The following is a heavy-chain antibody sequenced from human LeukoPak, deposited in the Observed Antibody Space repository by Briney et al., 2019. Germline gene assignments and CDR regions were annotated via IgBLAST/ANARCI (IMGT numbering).Heavy chain of an antibody. V-gene: IGHV3-23*01. CDR3: AKDIVPAAISGWFDP. CDR2: ISGSGGST. D-gene: IGHD2-2*02. J-gene: IGHJ5*02. Sequence: GGSLRLPCAASGFTFSSYAMSWVRQAPGKGLEWVSAISGSGGSTYYADSVKGRFTISRDNSKNTLYLQMNSLRAEDTAVYYCAKDIVPAAISGWFDPWGQGTLVTVSS. CDR1: GFTFSSYA.